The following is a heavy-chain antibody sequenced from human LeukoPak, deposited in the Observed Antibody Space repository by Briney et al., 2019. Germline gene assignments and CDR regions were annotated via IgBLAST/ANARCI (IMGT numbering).Heavy chain of an antibody. CDR1: GGSINGYF. V-gene: IGHV4-59*08. Sequence: SETLSLTCTVSGGSINGYFWSWIRQPPGKGLEWIGCIYYSGSTNYNPSLKSRVTISVDTSKNQFSLKLSSVTAADTAVYYCARHGSRYYYDSSGYYYEYYFDYWGQGTLVTVSS. J-gene: IGHJ4*02. CDR3: ARHGSRYYYDSSGYYYEYYFDY. CDR2: IYYSGST. D-gene: IGHD3-22*01.